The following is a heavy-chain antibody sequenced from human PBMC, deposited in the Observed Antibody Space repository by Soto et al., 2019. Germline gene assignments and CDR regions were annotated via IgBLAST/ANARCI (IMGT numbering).Heavy chain of an antibody. D-gene: IGHD2-8*02. V-gene: IGHV4-30-4*01. Sequence: SETLSLTCTVSGGSISSGDYYWSWIRQPPGKGLEWIGYIYYSGGTYYNTSLKSRVTISVDKSRKQFSLTLTSVTAAETAVYYCARDSLTGNWFDPWGQGTLVTVSS. CDR2: IYYSGGT. CDR3: ARDSLTGNWFDP. J-gene: IGHJ5*02. CDR1: GGSISSGDYY.